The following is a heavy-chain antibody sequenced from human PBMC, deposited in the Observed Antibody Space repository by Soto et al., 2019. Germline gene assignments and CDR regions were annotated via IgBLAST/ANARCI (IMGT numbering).Heavy chain of an antibody. V-gene: IGHV4-34*01. CDR1: GGSFSGYY. Sequence: SETLSLTCAVYGGSFSGYYWSWIRQPPGKGLEWIGEINHSGSTNYNPSLKSRVTISVDTSKNQFSLKLSSVTAADTAVYYCERATSRAVGQQLVRRYYGMALWRHGTTVPV. CDR2: INHSGST. D-gene: IGHD6-13*01. J-gene: IGHJ6*02. CDR3: ERATSRAVGQQLVRRYYGMAL.